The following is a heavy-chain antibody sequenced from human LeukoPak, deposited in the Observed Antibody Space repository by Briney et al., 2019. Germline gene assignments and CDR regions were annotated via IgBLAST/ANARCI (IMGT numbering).Heavy chain of an antibody. D-gene: IGHD3-16*01. CDR2: INHNGNVN. CDR1: GFTFGSYW. V-gene: IGHV3-7*03. Sequence: PGGSLRLSCAASGFTFGSYWMNWARQAPGKGLEWVASINHNGNVNYYVDSVKGRFTISRDNAKNSPYLQMSNLRAEDTAVYFCARGGGLDVWGQGATVTVSS. J-gene: IGHJ6*02. CDR3: ARGGGLDV.